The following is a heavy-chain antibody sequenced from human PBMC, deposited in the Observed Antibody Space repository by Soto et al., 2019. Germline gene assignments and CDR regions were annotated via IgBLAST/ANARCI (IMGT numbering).Heavy chain of an antibody. CDR1: GFTFDDYA. CDR2: ISWNSGSI. J-gene: IGHJ2*01. CDR3: AKRALSYPTNSHFDL. D-gene: IGHD2-8*01. Sequence: GGSLRLSCAASGFTFDDYAMHWVRQAPGKGLEWVSGISWNSGSIGYADSVKGRFTISRDNAKNSLYLQMNSLRAEDTALYYCAKRALSYPTNSHFDLWGRGTLVTVSS. V-gene: IGHV3-9*01.